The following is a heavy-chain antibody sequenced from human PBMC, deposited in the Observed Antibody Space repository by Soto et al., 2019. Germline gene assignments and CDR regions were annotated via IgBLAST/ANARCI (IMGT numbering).Heavy chain of an antibody. CDR1: GGTFRSHT. CDR3: ARPDFGDYWYFDL. V-gene: IGHV1-69*08. CDR2: IIPALGTA. J-gene: IGHJ2*01. Sequence: QDQLVQSGAEVKKPESSVKVSCKASGGTFRSHTFSWVRQAPGQGLEWMGRIIPALGTATYAQKFQGRVTITADESATTVYMELNSLRSEDTAVYYCARPDFGDYWYFDLWGRGTLVTVSS. D-gene: IGHD4-17*01.